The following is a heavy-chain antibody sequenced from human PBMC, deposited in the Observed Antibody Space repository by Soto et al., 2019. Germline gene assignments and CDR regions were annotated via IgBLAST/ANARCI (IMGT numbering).Heavy chain of an antibody. Sequence: PSETLSLTCDVSGFSIASNNYWAWIRQPPGKGLEWIGYIYYSGSTNYNPSLKSRVTISVDTSKNQFSLKLSSVTAADTAVYYCARAPGYYDSSGYHYHAFDIWGQGTMVTVSS. CDR2: IYYSGST. V-gene: IGHV4-59*13. CDR3: ARAPGYYDSSGYHYHAFDI. J-gene: IGHJ3*02. CDR1: GFSIASNNY. D-gene: IGHD3-22*01.